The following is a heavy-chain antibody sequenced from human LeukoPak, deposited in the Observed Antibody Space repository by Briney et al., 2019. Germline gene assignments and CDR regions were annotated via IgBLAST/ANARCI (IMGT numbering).Heavy chain of an antibody. D-gene: IGHD2-2*01. J-gene: IGHJ4*02. CDR2: IYTSGST. CDR3: ARAPRHTNSWYYFDY. V-gene: IGHV4-4*07. CDR1: GGSISSYY. Sequence: SETLSLTCTVSGGSISSYYWSWIRQPAGRGLEWVGRIYTSGSTNYNPSLKSRVTMSVDTSKNQFSLKLSSVTAADTAVYYCARAPRHTNSWYYFDYWGQGTLVSVSS.